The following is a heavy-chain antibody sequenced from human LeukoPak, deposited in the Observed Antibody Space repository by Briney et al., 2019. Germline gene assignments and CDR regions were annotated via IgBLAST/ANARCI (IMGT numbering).Heavy chain of an antibody. CDR1: GFTFSSYA. J-gene: IGHJ4*02. CDR3: AKAPSGSYYPGYLDF. CDR2: ISGSGGST. D-gene: IGHD1-26*01. V-gene: IGHV3-23*01. Sequence: GGSLRLSCAASGFTFSSYAMSWVRQAPGKGLEWVSAISGSGGSTYYVDSVKGRFTISRDNSKNTVYLQMNNLRAEDTAIYYCAKAPSGSYYPGYLDFWGQGTLVTVSS.